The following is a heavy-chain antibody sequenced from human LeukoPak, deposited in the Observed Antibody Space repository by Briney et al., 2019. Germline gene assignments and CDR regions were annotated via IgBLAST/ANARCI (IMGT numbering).Heavy chain of an antibody. CDR1: GFAFSSYA. D-gene: IGHD3-10*01. Sequence: PGGSLRLSCAASGFAFSSYAMSWVRQAPGKGLEWVSAIGGSGGSTYYADSVKGRFTISRDNSKNTLYLQMNSLRAEDTAVYYCAKVKGEYYYGSGSYYFDYWGQGTLVTVSS. CDR3: AKVKGEYYYGSGSYYFDY. J-gene: IGHJ4*02. CDR2: IGGSGGST. V-gene: IGHV3-23*01.